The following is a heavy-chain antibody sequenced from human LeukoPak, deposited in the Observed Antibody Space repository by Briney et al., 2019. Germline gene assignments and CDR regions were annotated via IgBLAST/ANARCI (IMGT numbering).Heavy chain of an antibody. V-gene: IGHV5-51*01. Sequence: GESLKISCKGSGYSFSNYWIGWVRQMPGKGLEWMGIIYPGDSDTRYSPSFQGQVTISADKSISTAYLQWSSLKASDTAMYYCARTYCSSTSCYYRFDYWGQGTLVTVSS. CDR2: IYPGDSDT. D-gene: IGHD2-2*01. CDR1: GYSFSNYW. CDR3: ARTYCSSTSCYYRFDY. J-gene: IGHJ4*02.